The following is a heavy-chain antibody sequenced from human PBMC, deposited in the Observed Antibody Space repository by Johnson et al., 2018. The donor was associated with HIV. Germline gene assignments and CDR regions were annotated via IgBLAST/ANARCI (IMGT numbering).Heavy chain of an antibody. CDR1: GFIFDDYG. CDR2: INWNGGRI. D-gene: IGHD3-10*01. V-gene: IGHV3-20*04. J-gene: IGHJ3*02. CDR3: ARELRWFADPFDGFDI. Sequence: VQLVESGGGVVRPGGSLRLSCTISGFIFDDYGMNWVRQAPGKGLEWVSGINWNGGRIGYADSVKGRFTISRDNARNSLYLYMNFLRAEDTALYYCARELRWFADPFDGFDIWGQGTMVTVSS.